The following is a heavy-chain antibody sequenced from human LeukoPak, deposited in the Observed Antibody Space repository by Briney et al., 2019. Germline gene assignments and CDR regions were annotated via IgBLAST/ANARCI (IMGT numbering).Heavy chain of an antibody. CDR3: AKDSMVTANAFDI. CDR2: IIPIFGTA. CDR1: GGTFSSYA. D-gene: IGHD5-18*01. J-gene: IGHJ3*02. V-gene: IGHV1-69*13. Sequence: SVKVSCKASGGTFSSYAISWVRQAPGQGLEWMGGIIPIFGTANYAQKFQGRVTITADESTSTAYMELSSLRSEDTAVYYCAKDSMVTANAFDIWGQGTMVTVSS.